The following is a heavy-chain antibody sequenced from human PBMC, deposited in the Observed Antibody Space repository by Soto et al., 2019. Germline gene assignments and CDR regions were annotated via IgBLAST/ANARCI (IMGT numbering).Heavy chain of an antibody. J-gene: IGHJ4*02. CDR3: ARDIVVVPAARPRRNYFDY. Sequence: LRLSCAASGFTFSSYGMHWVRQAPGKGLEWVAVIWYDGSNKYYADSVKGRFTISRDNSKNTLYLQMNSLRAEDTAVYYCARDIVVVPAARPRRNYFDYWGQGTLVTVSS. CDR1: GFTFSSYG. CDR2: IWYDGSNK. D-gene: IGHD2-2*01. V-gene: IGHV3-33*01.